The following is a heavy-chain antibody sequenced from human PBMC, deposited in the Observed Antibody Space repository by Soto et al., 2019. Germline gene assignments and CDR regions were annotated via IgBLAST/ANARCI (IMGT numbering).Heavy chain of an antibody. CDR3: ARTTGGWFDY. V-gene: IGHV3-48*02. CDR2: ISRGSTTM. CDR1: GFIFDSYS. J-gene: IGHJ4*02. D-gene: IGHD7-27*01. Sequence: GGSLRLSCAASGFIFDSYSMNWVRQAPGKGLEWVSYISRGSTTMYYADSVKGRFTISRDNAKNSLYLQMSSLRDEDTAVYYCARTTGGWFDYWGQGTLVTVSS.